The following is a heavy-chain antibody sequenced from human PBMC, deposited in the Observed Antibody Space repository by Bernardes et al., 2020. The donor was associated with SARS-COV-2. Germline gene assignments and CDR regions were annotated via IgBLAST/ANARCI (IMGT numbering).Heavy chain of an antibody. J-gene: IGHJ3*02. CDR3: ATRGMMITFGGVIVKLSWDAFDI. CDR2: IYWDDDK. D-gene: IGHD3-16*02. V-gene: IGHV2-5*02. Sequence: SGPTLAKPTQTLTLTCTFSGFSLSTSGVGVGWIRQPPGKALEWLALIYWDDDKRYSPSLKSRLTITKDTSKNQVVLTMTNMDPVDTATYYCATRGMMITFGGVIVKLSWDAFDIWGQGTMVTVSS. CDR1: GFSLSTSGVG.